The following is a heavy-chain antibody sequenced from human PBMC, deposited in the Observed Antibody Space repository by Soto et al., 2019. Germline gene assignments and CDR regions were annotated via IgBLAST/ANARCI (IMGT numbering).Heavy chain of an antibody. Sequence: ASVKVSCKASGYTFTSYGISWVRQAPGQGLEWMGWISAYNGNTNYAQKLQGRVTMTTDTSTSTAYMELRSLRSDDTAVYYCARDTDFWSGYYEVVAFDIWGQGTMVTVSS. D-gene: IGHD3-3*01. CDR3: ARDTDFWSGYYEVVAFDI. CDR1: GYTFTSYG. V-gene: IGHV1-18*01. CDR2: ISAYNGNT. J-gene: IGHJ3*02.